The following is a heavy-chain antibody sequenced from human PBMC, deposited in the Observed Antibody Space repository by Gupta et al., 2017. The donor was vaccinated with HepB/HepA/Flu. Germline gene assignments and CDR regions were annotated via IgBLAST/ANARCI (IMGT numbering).Heavy chain of an antibody. Sequence: EVHLVESGGGLVQPGGSLRLSCAASGFTFRDYWMSWVRQAPGKGLERVANIIQHETERYYMGSVRGRFTISRDNAKDSLYLQMDYLRDDDTAVYYCVRNLRSGYRFLEWLPADWGQGTLVTVSS. CDR1: GFTFRDYW. CDR2: IIQHETER. V-gene: IGHV3-7*01. CDR3: VRNLRSGYRFLEWLPAD. J-gene: IGHJ4*02. D-gene: IGHD3-3*01.